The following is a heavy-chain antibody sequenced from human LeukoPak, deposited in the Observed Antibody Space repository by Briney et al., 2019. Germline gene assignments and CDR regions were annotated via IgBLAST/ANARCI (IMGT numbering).Heavy chain of an antibody. J-gene: IGHJ3*01. V-gene: IGHV3-21*01. Sequence: GGSLRLSCAASGFTFSSYSMNWVRQAPGKGLERVSSISTSSSYIYYADSVKGRFTISRDNAKNSLYLQLNSLRAEDTAVYSCARVRKNAFDLWGQGTMVTVSS. CDR3: ARVRKNAFDL. CDR2: ISTSSSYI. CDR1: GFTFSSYS.